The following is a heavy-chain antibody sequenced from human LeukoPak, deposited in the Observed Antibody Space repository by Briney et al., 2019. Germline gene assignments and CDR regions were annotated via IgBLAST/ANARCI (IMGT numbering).Heavy chain of an antibody. CDR1: GNSISSGGY. V-gene: IGHV4-31*03. Sequence: SETLSLTCTVSGNSISSGGYWSWIRQHPGKGLEWIGYIYYSVSYYTPSLQSRVTISVDTSKNQFSLKLSSVTAADTAVYYCARGRPMIVVHLPRYNWFDPWGQGTLVTVSS. D-gene: IGHD3-22*01. J-gene: IGHJ5*02. CDR3: ARGRPMIVVHLPRYNWFDP. CDR2: IYYSVS.